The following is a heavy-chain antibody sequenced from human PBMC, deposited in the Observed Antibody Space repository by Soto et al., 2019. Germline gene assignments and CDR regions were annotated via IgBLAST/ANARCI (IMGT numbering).Heavy chain of an antibody. J-gene: IGHJ4*02. V-gene: IGHV2-5*02. Sequence: QITLKESGPTLVKPTQTLTLTCSCSGFSITADGVGVGWIRQPPGKALEWLAILYWDDDKRYSPSLNSRITITKETSRNQVGLTMTNVDPGHTATSPCAHSRRRACCGGGNCYPHVHWDQGTLVT. CDR1: GFSITADGVG. D-gene: IGHD2-15*01. CDR2: LYWDDDK. CDR3: AHSRRRACCGGGNCYPHVH.